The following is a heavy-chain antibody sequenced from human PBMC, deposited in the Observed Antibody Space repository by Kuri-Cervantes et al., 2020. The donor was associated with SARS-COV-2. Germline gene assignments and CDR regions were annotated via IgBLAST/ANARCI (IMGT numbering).Heavy chain of an antibody. J-gene: IGHJ6*02. CDR2: INHSGST. V-gene: IGHV4-34*01. D-gene: IGHD6-13*01. CDR3: ARDPIAAAGTRLYYYYGMDV. Sequence: SETLSLTCAVYGGSFSGYYWSWIRQPPGKGLEWIGEINHSGSTNYNPSLKSRVTISVDTSKNQFSLKLSSVTAADTAVYYCARDPIAAAGTRLYYYYGMDVWGQGTLVTVSS. CDR1: GGSFSGYY.